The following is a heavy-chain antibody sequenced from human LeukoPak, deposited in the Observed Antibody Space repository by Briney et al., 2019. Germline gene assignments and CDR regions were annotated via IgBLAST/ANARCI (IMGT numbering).Heavy chain of an antibody. CDR1: GVSFSGYY. V-gene: IGHV4-34*01. D-gene: IGHD1-26*01. CDR3: ARDSGSYYFDY. J-gene: IGHJ4*02. Sequence: PSETLSLTCAVYGVSFSGYYWTWIRQPPGKGLEWIGEINRSGDTNYNPSLKSRVTISVDTSNNQFSLKLSSVTAADTAVYYCARDSGSYYFDYWGQGTLVTVSS. CDR2: INRSGDT.